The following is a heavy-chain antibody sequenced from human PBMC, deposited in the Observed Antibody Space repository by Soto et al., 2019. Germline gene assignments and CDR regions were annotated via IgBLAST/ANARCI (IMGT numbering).Heavy chain of an antibody. CDR2: TYYRSNWYN. Sequence: SQTLSLTCAISGYSVSSNSAAWNWIRECPSRGLECLGRTYYRSNWYNDYAVSVKSRITINPDTSKNQFSLQLNSVTPEDTAVYYCARDYSCGWYERGYCYRMAVWAQGTTVTVSS. J-gene: IGHJ6*01. CDR3: ARDYSCGWYERGYCYRMAV. V-gene: IGHV6-1*01. CDR1: GYSVSSNSAA. D-gene: IGHD6-19*01.